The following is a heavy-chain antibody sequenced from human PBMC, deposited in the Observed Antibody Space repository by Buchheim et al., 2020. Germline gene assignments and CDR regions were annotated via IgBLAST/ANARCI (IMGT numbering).Heavy chain of an antibody. J-gene: IGHJ5*02. D-gene: IGHD2-2*01. CDR2: INHSGST. CDR3: ARGKSEDIVVVPAASWFDP. V-gene: IGHV4-34*01. Sequence: QVQLQQWGAGLLKPSETLSLTCAVYGGSFSGYYWSWIRQPPGKGLEWIGEINHSGSTNYNPSLKSRVTISVDTSKNQFSLKLSSVTAADTAVYYCARGKSEDIVVVPAASWFDPWGQGTL. CDR1: GGSFSGYY.